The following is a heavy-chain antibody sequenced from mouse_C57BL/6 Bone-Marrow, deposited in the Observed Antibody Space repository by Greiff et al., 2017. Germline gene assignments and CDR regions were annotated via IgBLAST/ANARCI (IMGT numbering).Heavy chain of an antibody. CDR3: ARRVYYGSSYEDAMDY. V-gene: IGHV14-3*01. Sequence: EVQLQQSVAELVRPGASVKLSCTASGFNIKNTYMHWVKQRPEQGLEWIGRIDPANGNTKYAPKFQGKATITADTSSHTAYLQLSSLTSEDTAIYYCARRVYYGSSYEDAMDYWGQGTSVTVSS. CDR1: GFNIKNTY. J-gene: IGHJ4*01. D-gene: IGHD1-1*01. CDR2: IDPANGNT.